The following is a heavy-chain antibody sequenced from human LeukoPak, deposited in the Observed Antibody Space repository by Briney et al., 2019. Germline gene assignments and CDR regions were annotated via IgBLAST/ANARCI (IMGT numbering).Heavy chain of an antibody. D-gene: IGHD1-14*01. CDR2: INSDGSST. V-gene: IGHV3-74*01. Sequence: GGSLRLSCAASGFTFSSYWMHWVRQAPGKGLVWVSRINSDGSSTSYADSVKGRFTIPRDNAKNTLYLQMNSLRAEDTAVYYCAKSGTYYYYRMDVWGQGTTVTVSS. CDR1: GFTFSSYW. CDR3: AKSGTYYYYRMDV. J-gene: IGHJ6*02.